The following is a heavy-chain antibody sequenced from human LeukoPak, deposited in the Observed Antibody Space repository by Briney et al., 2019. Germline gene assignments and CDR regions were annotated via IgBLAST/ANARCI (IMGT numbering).Heavy chain of an antibody. CDR2: IYSGGST. CDR3: ARTQGYCSGGSCYWFDP. Sequence: GGSLRLSCAASGFTFSSYGMHWVRQAPGKGLEWVSVIYSGGSTYYADSVKGRFTISRDNSKNTLYLQMNSLRAEDTAVYYCARTQGYCSGGSCYWFDPWGQGTLVTVSS. J-gene: IGHJ5*02. V-gene: IGHV3-NL1*01. CDR1: GFTFSSYG. D-gene: IGHD2-15*01.